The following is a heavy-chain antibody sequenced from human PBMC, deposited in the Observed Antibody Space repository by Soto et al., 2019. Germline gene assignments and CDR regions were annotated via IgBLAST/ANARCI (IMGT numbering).Heavy chain of an antibody. CDR3: AKGVWNYDDKAYYFDY. J-gene: IGHJ4*02. V-gene: IGHV3-30*18. CDR1: GFTFSSYG. Sequence: QVQLVESGGGVVQPGRSLRLSCAASGFTFSSYGMHWVRQAPGKGLEWVAVISYDGSNKYYADSVKGRFTISRDNSKNTLYLQMNSLRAEDTAVYYCAKGVWNYDDKAYYFDYWGQGTLVTVSS. D-gene: IGHD1-7*01. CDR2: ISYDGSNK.